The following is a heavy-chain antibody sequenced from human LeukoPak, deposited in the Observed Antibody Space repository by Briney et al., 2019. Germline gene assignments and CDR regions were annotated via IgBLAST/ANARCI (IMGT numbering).Heavy chain of an antibody. V-gene: IGHV3-23*01. CDR1: GFTFSTYT. J-gene: IGHJ4*02. CDR3: ARTSRGNGSYDSPFDY. D-gene: IGHD5-12*01. CDR2: VRGSGSDT. Sequence: PGGTLRLSSAASGFTFSTYTMAWVCHTPGQGLGWGSGVRGSGSDTYYAESVKGRFTISRDNSKNTLYLQMHSLRAEDTAIYYCARTSRGNGSYDSPFDYWGRGTLVTVSS.